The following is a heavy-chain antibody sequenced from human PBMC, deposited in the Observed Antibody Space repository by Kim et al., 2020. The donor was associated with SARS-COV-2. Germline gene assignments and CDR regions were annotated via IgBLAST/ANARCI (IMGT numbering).Heavy chain of an antibody. V-gene: IGHV3-21*01. Sequence: GGSLRLSCAASGFTFSSYSMNWVRQAPGKGLEWVSSISSSSSYIYYADSVKGRFTISRDNAKNSLYLQMNSLRAEATAVYYCARGGWSQKKTDYYYGMDVWGQATTVAVSS. CDR1: GFTFSSYS. D-gene: IGHD2-21*02. CDR3: ARGGWSQKKTDYYYGMDV. CDR2: ISSSSSYI. J-gene: IGHJ6*02.